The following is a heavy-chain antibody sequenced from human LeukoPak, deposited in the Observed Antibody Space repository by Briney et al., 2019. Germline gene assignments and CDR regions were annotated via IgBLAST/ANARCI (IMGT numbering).Heavy chain of an antibody. CDR2: ISSSGSTI. CDR3: ARAAPYCGGDCYFDY. V-gene: IGHV3-48*04. J-gene: IGHJ4*02. CDR1: GFTFSSYW. Sequence: GGSLRLSCAASGFTFSSYWMNWVRQAPGKGLEWVSYISSSGSTIYYADSVKGRFTISRDNAKNSLYLQMNSLRAEDTAVYYCARAAPYCGGDCYFDYWGQGTLVTVSS. D-gene: IGHD2-21*02.